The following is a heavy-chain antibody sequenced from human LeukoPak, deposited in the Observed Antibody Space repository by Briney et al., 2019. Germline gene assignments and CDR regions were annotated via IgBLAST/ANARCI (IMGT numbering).Heavy chain of an antibody. CDR2: MNPNSGNT. CDR1: GYTFTSYD. V-gene: IGHV1-8*01. J-gene: IGHJ4*02. Sequence: ASVKVSCKASGYTFTSYDINWVRQATGQGLEWMGWMNPNSGNTDYAQKFQGRVTMTRDTSISTAYMELSRLRSDDTAVYFCARDQGSLTRSWYTGYWGQGTQVTVSS. CDR3: ARDQGSLTRSWYTGY. D-gene: IGHD6-13*01.